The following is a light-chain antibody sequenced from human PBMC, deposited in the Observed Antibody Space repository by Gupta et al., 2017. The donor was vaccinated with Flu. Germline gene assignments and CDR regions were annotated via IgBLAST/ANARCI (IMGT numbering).Light chain of an antibody. CDR2: GAS. J-gene: IGKJ1*01. CDR3: QQYGRSPWT. V-gene: IGKV3-20*01. Sequence: DIVLTQSPATLSLSPGERAALSCRASQFVSSTNLAWYQQKPGQPPRLLIYGASSRATGTPERFGGSGSGTDFTLSISRLEPEDFAVYYWQQYGRSPWTFGQGTKVDI. CDR1: QFVSSTN.